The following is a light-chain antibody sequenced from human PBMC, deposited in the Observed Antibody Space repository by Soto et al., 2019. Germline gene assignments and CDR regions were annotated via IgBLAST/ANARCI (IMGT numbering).Light chain of an antibody. CDR1: QSVSSSY. CDR2: GAS. Sequence: EIVFTQSPGTLSLSPGERATLSCRASQSVSSSYLAWYQQKPGQAPRLLIYGASSRPTGIPDRFSGSGSGTDFTLTISRLEPEDFAVYYCQQYGSSSTFGQGTLLEI. J-gene: IGKJ5*01. CDR3: QQYGSSST. V-gene: IGKV3-20*01.